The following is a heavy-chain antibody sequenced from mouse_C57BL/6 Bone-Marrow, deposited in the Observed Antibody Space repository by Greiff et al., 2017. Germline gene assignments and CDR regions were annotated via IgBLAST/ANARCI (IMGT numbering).Heavy chain of an antibody. D-gene: IGHD1-1*01. CDR2: IHPNSGST. CDR1: GYTFTSYW. J-gene: IGHJ3*01. V-gene: IGHV1-64*01. CDR3: AIPYYGSSYQFAY. Sequence: QVQLQQPGAELVKPGASVKLSCKASGYTFTSYWMHWVKQRPGQGLEWIGMIHPNSGSTNYNEKFKSKATLTVDKSSSTAYMQLSSLTSVDSAVYYCAIPYYGSSYQFAYWGQGTLVTVSA.